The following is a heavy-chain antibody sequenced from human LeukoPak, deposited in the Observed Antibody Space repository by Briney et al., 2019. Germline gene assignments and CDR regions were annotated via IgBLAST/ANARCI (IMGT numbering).Heavy chain of an antibody. D-gene: IGHD2-15*01. V-gene: IGHV1-2*02. J-gene: IGHJ3*02. CDR3: EREFRRYCSGGNCYSPLEYAFDI. CDR2: INPNSGGT. Sequence: ASVKVSCKGSGYTFTGYYMHWVRQAPGQGLEWMGWINPNSGGTNYAQKFQGRVTMTRDTSISTAYMELSRLRSDDTAVYYCEREFRRYCSGGNCYSPLEYAFDIWGQGTMVTVSS. CDR1: GYTFTGYY.